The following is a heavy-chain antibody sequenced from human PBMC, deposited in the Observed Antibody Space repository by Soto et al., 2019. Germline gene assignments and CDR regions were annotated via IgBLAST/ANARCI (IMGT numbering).Heavy chain of an antibody. V-gene: IGHV3-33*01. CDR2: IWYDGSNK. Sequence: GGSLRLSCAASGFTFSSYGMHWVRQAPGKGLEWVAVIWYDGSNKYYADSVKGRFTISRDNSKNTLYLQMNSLRAEDTAVYYCARDRSSVSYYDILTGSQQHNWFDPWGQGTLVTVSS. CDR1: GFTFSSYG. CDR3: ARDRSSVSYYDILTGSQQHNWFDP. J-gene: IGHJ5*02. D-gene: IGHD3-9*01.